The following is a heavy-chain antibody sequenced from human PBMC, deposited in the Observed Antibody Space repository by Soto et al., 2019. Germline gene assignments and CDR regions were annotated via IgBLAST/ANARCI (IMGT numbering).Heavy chain of an antibody. D-gene: IGHD3-3*01. CDR2: IYYSGST. Sequence: SETLSLTCTVSGGSVSSGSYYWSWIRQPPGKGLEWIGYIYYSGSTNYNPSLKSRVTISVDTSKNQFSLKLSSVTAADTAVYYCARGLFLTISATGGGYYFDYWGQGTLVTVSS. J-gene: IGHJ4*02. V-gene: IGHV4-61*01. CDR1: GGSVSSGSYY. CDR3: ARGLFLTISATGGGYYFDY.